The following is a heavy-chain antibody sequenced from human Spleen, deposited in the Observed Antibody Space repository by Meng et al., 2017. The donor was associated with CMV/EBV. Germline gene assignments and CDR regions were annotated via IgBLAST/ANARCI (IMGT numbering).Heavy chain of an antibody. CDR1: GFTFSHYA. V-gene: IGHV3-30-3*01. Sequence: GGSLRLSCAASGFTFSHYAMHWVRQAPGKGLEWVAVISYDGSNEYYADSVKGRFTISRDNSKNTLYLQMNSLRPEDTAVYYCARVRNSWSGYYHYYYYGMDVWGQGTTVTVSS. CDR2: ISYDGSNE. CDR3: ARVRNSWSGYYHYYYYGMDV. J-gene: IGHJ6*02. D-gene: IGHD3-3*01.